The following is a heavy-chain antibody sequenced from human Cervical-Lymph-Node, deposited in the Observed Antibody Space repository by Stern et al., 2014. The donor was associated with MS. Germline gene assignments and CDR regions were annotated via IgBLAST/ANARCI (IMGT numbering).Heavy chain of an antibody. CDR1: GYTFTTYD. CDR2: MNPIAGNT. Sequence: QVQLVESGAEVRKPGASVKVSCETSGYTFTTYDINWVRQATGQGLEWMGWMNPIAGNTCYAPKFQGRFTMTRDTSMNTAYMELSRLTSDDTAVYYCARGLRGSHCFSYWGQGTPVTVSS. D-gene: IGHD3-3*01. V-gene: IGHV1-8*01. CDR3: ARGLRGSHCFSY. J-gene: IGHJ4*02.